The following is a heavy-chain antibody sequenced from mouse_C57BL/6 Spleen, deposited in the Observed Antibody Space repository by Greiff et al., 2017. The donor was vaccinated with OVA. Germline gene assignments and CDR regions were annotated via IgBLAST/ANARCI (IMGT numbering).Heavy chain of an antibody. Sequence: QVQLQQSGPELVKPGASVKISCKASGYAFSSSWMNWVKQRPGKGLEWIGRIYPGDGDTNYNGKFKGKATLTADKSSSTAYMQLSCLTSEDSAVYFCATGGYSDVWGTGTTVTVSS. CDR3: ATGGYSDV. CDR1: GYAFSSSW. J-gene: IGHJ1*03. CDR2: IYPGDGDT. V-gene: IGHV1-82*01.